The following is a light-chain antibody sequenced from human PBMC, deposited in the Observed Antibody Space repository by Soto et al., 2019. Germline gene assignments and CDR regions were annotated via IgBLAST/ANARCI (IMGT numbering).Light chain of an antibody. Sequence: QSVLTQPPSASGTPGQRVIISCSGSSSNLGSNSGNWYQQLPGTAPKLLICNTYQRPLGVPDRFSGSKSGTSASLAISGLQSEDEGDYFCAAWDDSLNGPVFGGGTKLTVL. J-gene: IGLJ3*02. CDR3: AAWDDSLNGPV. V-gene: IGLV1-44*01. CDR2: NTY. CDR1: SSNLGSNS.